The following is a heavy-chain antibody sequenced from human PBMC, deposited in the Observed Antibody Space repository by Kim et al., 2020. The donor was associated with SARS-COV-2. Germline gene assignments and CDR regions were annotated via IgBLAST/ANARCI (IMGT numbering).Heavy chain of an antibody. Sequence: ASVKVSCKASGYTFTGYYMHWVRQAPGQGLEWMGRNNPNSGGTNYAQKIQGRVTMTREPAISTAYMELSRLRSDDRAVYYCARWEPNNWGSGYFYYGMD. CDR1: GYTFTGYY. J-gene: IGHJ6*01. D-gene: IGHD7-27*01. CDR3: ARWEPNNWGSGYFYYGMD. CDR2: NNPNSGGT. V-gene: IGHV1-2*06.